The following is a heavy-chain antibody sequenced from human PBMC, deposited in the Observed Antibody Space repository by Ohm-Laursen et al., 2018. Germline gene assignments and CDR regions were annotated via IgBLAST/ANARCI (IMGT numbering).Heavy chain of an antibody. J-gene: IGHJ5*02. Sequence: GSLRLSCTASGFPFSGYSMNWVRQAPGKGLEWVSALSGSGGNIYYADSVKGRFTISRDNSKNMLYLQMNSLRAEDTAVYYCARDRGYSEFDPWGQGTLVTVSS. CDR1: GFPFSGYS. V-gene: IGHV3-23*01. CDR3: ARDRGYSEFDP. D-gene: IGHD5-12*01. CDR2: LSGSGGNI.